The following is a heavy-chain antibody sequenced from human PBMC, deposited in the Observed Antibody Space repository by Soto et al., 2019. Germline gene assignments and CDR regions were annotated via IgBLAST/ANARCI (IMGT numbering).Heavy chain of an antibody. D-gene: IGHD3-22*01. J-gene: IGHJ5*02. V-gene: IGHV4-4*02. CDR1: GGSISSSNW. CDR3: ARTSYDSSGTAADP. Sequence: SETLSLTCAVSGGSISSSNWWSWVRQPPGKGLEWIGEIYHSGSTNYNPSLKSRVTISVDKSKNQFSLKLSSVTAADTAVYYCARTSYDSSGTAADPWGQGTLVTVSS. CDR2: IYHSGST.